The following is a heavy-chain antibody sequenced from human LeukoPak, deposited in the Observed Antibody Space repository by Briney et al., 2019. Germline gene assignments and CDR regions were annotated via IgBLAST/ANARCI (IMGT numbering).Heavy chain of an antibody. D-gene: IGHD6-6*01. CDR2: IVPIFGTA. Sequence: ASVKVSCKASGYTFTSYYMHWVRQAPGQGLEWMGGIVPIFGTANYAQKFQGRVTITADESTSTAYMELSSLRSEDTAVYYCARAYSSSSWDFLFAQFDYWGQGTLVTVSS. V-gene: IGHV1-69*13. CDR1: GYTFTSYY. CDR3: ARAYSSSSWDFLFAQFDY. J-gene: IGHJ4*02.